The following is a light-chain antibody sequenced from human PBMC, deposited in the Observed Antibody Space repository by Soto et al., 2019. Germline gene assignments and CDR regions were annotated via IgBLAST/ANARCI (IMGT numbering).Light chain of an antibody. CDR1: TEPVTSGHY. CDR2: DTS. Sequence: QAVVNQEPSLAVSAGGTVTLTCGSSTEPVTSGHYPYWFQQKPGQAPRTLIYDTSNKYSWTPAQFSGSLLGGTAALTLSGAQPEEEAEYYCLLPYGGARRVFGTGTKVTAL. CDR3: LLPYGGARRV. J-gene: IGLJ1*01. V-gene: IGLV7-46*01.